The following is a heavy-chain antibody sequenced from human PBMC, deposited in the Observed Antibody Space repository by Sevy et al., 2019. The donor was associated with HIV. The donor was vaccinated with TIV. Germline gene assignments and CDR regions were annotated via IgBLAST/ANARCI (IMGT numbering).Heavy chain of an antibody. D-gene: IGHD4-17*01. J-gene: IGHJ6*02. CDR2: IQSKTDGGTK. Sequence: GGSLRLSCAASGFTFSDAWMSWVRQAPGKGLEWVGRIQSKTDGGTKDYAAPVKGRFTISSEDSKNTLYLQMNSLKTEDTAVYYCTTEALDGDYGDYYYYGMDVWGQGTTVTVSS. CDR1: GFTFSDAW. V-gene: IGHV3-15*01. CDR3: TTEALDGDYGDYYYYGMDV.